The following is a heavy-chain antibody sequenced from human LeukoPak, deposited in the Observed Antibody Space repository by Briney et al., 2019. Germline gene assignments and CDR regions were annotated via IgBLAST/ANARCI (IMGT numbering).Heavy chain of an antibody. CDR1: GFTFSSYA. J-gene: IGHJ6*02. D-gene: IGHD4-17*01. V-gene: IGHV3-64*01. Sequence: QSGGSLRLSCAASGFTFSSYAMSWVRQAPGKGLEYVSAITSNGGSTYYANSAKGRFTISRDNSKNTLYLQMGSLGAEDMAVYYCARGNSVTYHFYGLDVWGQGTTVTVSS. CDR2: ITSNGGST. CDR3: ARGNSVTYHFYGLDV.